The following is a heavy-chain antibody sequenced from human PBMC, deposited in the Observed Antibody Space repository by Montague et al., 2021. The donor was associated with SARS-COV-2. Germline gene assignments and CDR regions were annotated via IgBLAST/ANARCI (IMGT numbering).Heavy chain of an antibody. D-gene: IGHD3-3*01. V-gene: IGHV4-59*11. J-gene: IGHJ6*02. Sequence: SETLSLTCAVSGDSINSEHWWSWIRQPPGKGPEWIAYISSSGTTNYNPSLKSRITVSVDTSRNQLSLKLSSVTAADSAVYYCARESRLKYLEWSGSRYDYYGMDVWGQGTTVTVSS. CDR3: ARESRLKYLEWSGSRYDYYGMDV. CDR1: GDSINSEH. CDR2: ISSSGTT.